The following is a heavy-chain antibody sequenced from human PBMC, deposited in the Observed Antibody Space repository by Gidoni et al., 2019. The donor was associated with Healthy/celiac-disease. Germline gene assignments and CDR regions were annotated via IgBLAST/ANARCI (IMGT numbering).Heavy chain of an antibody. CDR2: IYYSGST. CDR3: ARQDGSRFGESTGQIDY. V-gene: IGHV4-39*01. Sequence: QLQLQESGPGLVKPSETLSLTCTVSGGSISSSRSYWGWIRQPPGEGLEWLGSIYYSGSTYYNPSLKSRVTISVDTSKNQFSLKLSSVTAADTAVYYCARQDGSRFGESTGQIDYWGQGTLVTVSS. CDR1: GGSISSSRSY. J-gene: IGHJ4*02. D-gene: IGHD3-10*01.